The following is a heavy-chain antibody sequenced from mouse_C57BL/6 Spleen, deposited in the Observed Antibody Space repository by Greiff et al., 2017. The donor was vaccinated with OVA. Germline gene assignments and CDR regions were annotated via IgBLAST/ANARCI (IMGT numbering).Heavy chain of an antibody. D-gene: IGHD2-4*01. CDR2: IYPGDGDT. J-gene: IGHJ4*01. CDR1: GYAFSSYW. CDR3: SRRIYYDYGDAMAY. V-gene: IGHV1-80*01. Sequence: QVQLQQSGAELVKPGASVKISCKASGYAFSSYWMNWVKQRPGKGLEWIGQIYPGDGDTNYNGKFKGKATLTADTSSRTAYMQLSSLTSEDAAVYFFSRRIYYDYGDAMAYWGQGTSVTVSS.